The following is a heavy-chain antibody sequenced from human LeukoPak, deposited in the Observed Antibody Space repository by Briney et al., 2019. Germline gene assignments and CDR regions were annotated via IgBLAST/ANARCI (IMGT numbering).Heavy chain of an antibody. J-gene: IGHJ6*03. D-gene: IGHD6-13*01. CDR3: ARENYSSSWLGYYYYMDV. V-gene: IGHV3-30*02. Sequence: GGSLRLSCAASGLTFSSYGMHWVRQAPGKGLEWVAFIRYDGGNKYYADSVKGRFTISRDNSKNTLYLQMNSLRAEDTAVYYCARENYSSSWLGYYYYMDVWGKGTTVTVSS. CDR2: IRYDGGNK. CDR1: GLTFSSYG.